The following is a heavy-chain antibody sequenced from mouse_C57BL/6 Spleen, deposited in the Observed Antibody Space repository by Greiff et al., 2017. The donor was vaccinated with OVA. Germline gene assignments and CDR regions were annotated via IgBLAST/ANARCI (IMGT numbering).Heavy chain of an antibody. D-gene: IGHD1-1*01. J-gene: IGHJ2*01. CDR3: ARVGTTVVPYYFDY. CDR1: GYAFSSSW. CDR2: IYPGDGDT. Sequence: QVQLQQSGPELVKPGASVKISCKASGYAFSSSWMNWVKQRPGKGLEWIGRIYPGDGDTNYNGKFKGKATLTADKSSSTAYMQLSSLTSEDSAAYFCARVGTTVVPYYFDYWGQGTTLTVSS. V-gene: IGHV1-82*01.